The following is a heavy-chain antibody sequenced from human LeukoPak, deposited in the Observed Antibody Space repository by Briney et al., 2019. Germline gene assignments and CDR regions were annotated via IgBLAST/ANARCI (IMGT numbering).Heavy chain of an antibody. D-gene: IGHD6-13*01. CDR1: GFTVSSLY. CDR3: ARDRGFSSSWRLFVY. Sequence: PGGSLRLSCAASGFTVSSLYMSWVRQAPGKGLEWVSVIYSGAGTSYADSVQGRFTISRDNSKNTLYLQMNSLRVEDTAVYYCARDRGFSSSWRLFVYWGQGTLVTVSS. V-gene: IGHV3-66*02. J-gene: IGHJ4*02. CDR2: IYSGAGT.